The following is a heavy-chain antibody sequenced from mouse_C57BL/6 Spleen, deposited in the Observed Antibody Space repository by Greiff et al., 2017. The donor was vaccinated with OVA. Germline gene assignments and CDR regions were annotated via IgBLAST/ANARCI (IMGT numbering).Heavy chain of an antibody. D-gene: IGHD2-1*01. CDR3: ARNYPYFDV. V-gene: IGHV3-6*01. CDR2: ISYDGSN. Sequence: VQLKESGPGLVKPSQSLSLTCSVTGYSITSGYYWNWIRQFPGNKLEWMGYISYDGSNNYNPSLKNRISITRDTSKNQFFLKLNSVTTEDTATYYCARNYPYFDVWGTGTTVTVSS. CDR1: GYSITSGYY. J-gene: IGHJ1*03.